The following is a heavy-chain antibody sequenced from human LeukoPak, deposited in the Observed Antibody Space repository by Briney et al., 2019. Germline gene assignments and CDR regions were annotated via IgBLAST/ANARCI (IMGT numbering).Heavy chain of an antibody. CDR2: ITHSGTT. J-gene: IGHJ5*02. V-gene: IGHV4-34*01. Sequence: PPETLSLTCAVYGGSSSGYNWTWIRQTPGRGLEWVGEITHSGTTNYNPSLNRRVTISADTSKNQFSLKLSSVTAADTAVYYCARTLVVVARNAQRFDPWGQGTLVTVSS. D-gene: IGHD2-15*01. CDR3: ARTLVVVARNAQRFDP. CDR1: GGSSSGYN.